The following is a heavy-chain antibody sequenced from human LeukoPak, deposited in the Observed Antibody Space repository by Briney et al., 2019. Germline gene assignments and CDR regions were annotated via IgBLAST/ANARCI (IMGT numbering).Heavy chain of an antibody. CDR3: ARTSARGAQFDY. V-gene: IGHV4-4*07. D-gene: IGHD3-10*01. J-gene: IGHJ4*02. Sequence: SETLSLTCSVSGGSISSYSWSWIRQPAGKGLEWIGRIYSSGSTNYNPSLKTRVTMSLDTSKNQFSLNLTTVTAADTAVYYCARTSARGAQFDYWGQGTLVTVSS. CDR1: GGSISSYS. CDR2: IYSSGST.